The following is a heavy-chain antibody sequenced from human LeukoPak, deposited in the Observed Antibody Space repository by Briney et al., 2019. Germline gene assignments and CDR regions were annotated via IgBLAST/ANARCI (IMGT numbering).Heavy chain of an antibody. Sequence: PSETLSLTCTVSGGSISSGSYYWSWIRQPAGKGLEWIGRIYTSGSTNYNPSLKSRVTISADTSKNQFSLKLSSVTAADTAVYYCAREGNSVYYYGSGSFDYWGQGTLVTVSS. CDR2: IYTSGST. CDR1: GGSISSGSYY. V-gene: IGHV4-61*02. J-gene: IGHJ4*02. D-gene: IGHD3-10*01. CDR3: AREGNSVYYYGSGSFDY.